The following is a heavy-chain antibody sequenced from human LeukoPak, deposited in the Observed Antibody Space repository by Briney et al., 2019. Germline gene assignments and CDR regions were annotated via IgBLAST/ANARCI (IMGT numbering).Heavy chain of an antibody. Sequence: GEALKISCKGSGYSFSSYWIAWVRQVPGKGLEWMGIIYPGDSDTRYSPSFEGQVTISADKSISTAYLQSSSLKASDTANYYCARHVAVNCGGTSCYAGESYFDFWGQGTLVTVSS. CDR3: ARHVAVNCGGTSCYAGESYFDF. D-gene: IGHD2-2*01. CDR2: IYPGDSDT. J-gene: IGHJ4*02. V-gene: IGHV5-51*01. CDR1: GYSFSSYW.